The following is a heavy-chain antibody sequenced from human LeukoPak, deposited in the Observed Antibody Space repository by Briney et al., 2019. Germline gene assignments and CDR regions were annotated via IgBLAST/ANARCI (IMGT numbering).Heavy chain of an antibody. CDR1: GFPFRDYY. Sequence: GGSLRLSCAASGFPFRDYYMSWIRQAPGQRLEWVAYISGSGTTTYYADPVMGRLTISRDNARNLLYLQMNSLRVEDTAIYYCARDLAGKGHWGQGTVVTVSS. D-gene: IGHD4-23*01. CDR2: ISGSGTTT. J-gene: IGHJ3*01. V-gene: IGHV3-11*01. CDR3: ARDLAGKGH.